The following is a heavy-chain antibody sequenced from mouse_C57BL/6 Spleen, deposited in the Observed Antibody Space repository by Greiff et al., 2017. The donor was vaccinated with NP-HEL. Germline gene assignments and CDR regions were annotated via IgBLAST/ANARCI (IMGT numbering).Heavy chain of an antibody. D-gene: IGHD2-5*01. J-gene: IGHJ3*01. Sequence: ESGPGLVKPSQSLSLTCSVTGYSITSGYYWNWIRQFPGNKLEWMGYISYDGSNNYNPSLKNRISITRDTSKHQFFLKLNSVTTEDTATYYCARKGTYYSNSWFAYWGQGTLVTVSA. CDR1: GYSITSGYY. CDR2: ISYDGSN. CDR3: ARKGTYYSNSWFAY. V-gene: IGHV3-6*01.